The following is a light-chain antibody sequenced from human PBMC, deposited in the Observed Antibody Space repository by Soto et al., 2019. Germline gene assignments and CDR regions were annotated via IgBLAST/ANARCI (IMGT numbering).Light chain of an antibody. V-gene: IGKV4-1*01. Sequence: DIVMTQSPDSLAVSLGERATINCKSSQSVLYSSNNKNYLAWYQQKPGQPPKLLIYWASTRESGVPDRFSGSGSGTDFTLTISSLQAEDVAVYYCQQYYSTRTFGLGTKVDIK. CDR1: QSVLYSSNNKNY. CDR3: QQYYSTRT. J-gene: IGKJ1*01. CDR2: WAS.